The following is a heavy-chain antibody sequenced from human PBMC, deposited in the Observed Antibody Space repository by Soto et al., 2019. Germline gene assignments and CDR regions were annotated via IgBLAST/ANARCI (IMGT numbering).Heavy chain of an antibody. CDR1: GGSISSSNW. V-gene: IGHV4-4*02. D-gene: IGHD6-6*01. J-gene: IGHJ4*02. CDR3: ARVFEYGSWSVGAY. CDR2: IYHRGST. Sequence: QVQLQESGPGLVKPSGTLSLTCAVSGGSISSSNWWSWVRQPPGKGLEWIGEIYHRGSTNYNPSLKRGVTISVDKPKTQFPLKLGFGTAADRAVYYCARVFEYGSWSVGAYWGKGPLVTVS.